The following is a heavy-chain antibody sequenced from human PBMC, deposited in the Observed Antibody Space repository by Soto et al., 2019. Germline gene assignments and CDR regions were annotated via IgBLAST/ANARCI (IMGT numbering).Heavy chain of an antibody. Sequence: SETLSLTCTVSGGSISSCYWSWIRQPPGKGLEWIGYIYYSGSTNYNPSLKSRVTISVDTSKNQFSLKLSSVTAADTAVYYCARVYYDFWSGYYSNWFDPWGQGTLVTVSS. CDR1: GGSISSCY. J-gene: IGHJ5*02. V-gene: IGHV4-59*01. D-gene: IGHD3-3*01. CDR3: ARVYYDFWSGYYSNWFDP. CDR2: IYYSGST.